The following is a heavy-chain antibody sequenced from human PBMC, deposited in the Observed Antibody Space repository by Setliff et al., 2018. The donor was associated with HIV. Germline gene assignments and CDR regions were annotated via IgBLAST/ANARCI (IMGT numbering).Heavy chain of an antibody. CDR2: IYYSGHT. V-gene: IGHV4-39*01. CDR3: AGVNAVRGVSWSNWFDR. J-gene: IGHJ5*02. D-gene: IGHD3-10*01. CDR1: GGSISSTSHY. Sequence: NPSETLSLTCTVSGGSISSTSHYWGWSRQPPGKGLEWIGIIYYSGHTYYNPSLKSRVTISVDTSKTQFSLKLRSVTAADTAVDYCAGVNAVRGVSWSNWFDRWGQGTLVTVSS.